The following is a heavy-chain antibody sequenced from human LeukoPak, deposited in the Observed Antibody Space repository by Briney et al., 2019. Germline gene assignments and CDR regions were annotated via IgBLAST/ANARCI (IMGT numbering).Heavy chain of an antibody. CDR3: ARNLAV. Sequence: GGSLRLSCAASGFTLSSYWMHWVRQAPGKGLAWVSRINSDGSSTNYADSVKGRFTISRDNAKNTLYLQMNSLRAEDTAVYYCARNLAVWGQGTMVTVSS. V-gene: IGHV3-74*01. CDR2: INSDGSST. CDR1: GFTLSSYW. J-gene: IGHJ3*01. D-gene: IGHD1-14*01.